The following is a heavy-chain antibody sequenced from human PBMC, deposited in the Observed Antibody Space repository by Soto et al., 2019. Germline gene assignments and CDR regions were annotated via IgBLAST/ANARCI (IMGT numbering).Heavy chain of an antibody. V-gene: IGHV4-4*02. Sequence: QGHLQESGPGLVKPSETLSLTCAVSGASIGSGGWWSWVRQPPGKGLEWIAEIFHDGNTNYSPSLKSRVTISVDKSQNQFSLNVYSVTAADTAVYYCARHEGWTGPDQWGQGTLVTVSS. CDR3: ARHEGWTGPDQ. J-gene: IGHJ5*02. CDR2: IFHDGNT. CDR1: GASIGSGGW. D-gene: IGHD2-8*02.